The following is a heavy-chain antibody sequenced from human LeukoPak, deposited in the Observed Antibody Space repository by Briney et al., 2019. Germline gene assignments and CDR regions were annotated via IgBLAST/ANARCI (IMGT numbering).Heavy chain of an antibody. D-gene: IGHD4-17*01. V-gene: IGHV4-39*07. Sequence: SETLSLTCTVSGGSISSSSYYWGWIRQPPGKGLEWIGSIYYSGSTYYNPSLKSRVTISVDTSKNQFSLKLSSVTAADTAVYYCARARDYGDYPLDYWGQGTLVTVSS. CDR1: GGSISSSSYY. J-gene: IGHJ4*02. CDR2: IYYSGST. CDR3: ARARDYGDYPLDY.